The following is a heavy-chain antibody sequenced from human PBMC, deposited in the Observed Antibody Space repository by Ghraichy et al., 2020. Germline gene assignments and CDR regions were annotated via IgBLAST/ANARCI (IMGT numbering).Heavy chain of an antibody. D-gene: IGHD2-2*01. V-gene: IGHV1-46*03. CDR2: INPSGGST. CDR3: ARVYCSSTSCFHYFDY. J-gene: IGHJ4*02. CDR1: GYTFTSYY. Sequence: ALVKVSCKASGYTFTSYYMHWVRQAPGQGLEWMGIINPSGGSTSYAQKFQGRVTMTRDTSTSTVYMELSSLRSEDTAVYYCARVYCSSTSCFHYFDYWGQGTLVTVSS.